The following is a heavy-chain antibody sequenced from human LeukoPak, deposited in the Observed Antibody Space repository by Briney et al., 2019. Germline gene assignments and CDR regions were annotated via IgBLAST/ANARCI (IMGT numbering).Heavy chain of an antibody. CDR3: VNLGYSD. CDR1: GFSFSAAW. V-gene: IGHV3-7*01. CDR2: IKNDGSDK. D-gene: IGHD5-12*01. J-gene: IGHJ4*02. Sequence: GGSLRLSCEASGFSFSAAWMTWVRQAPGKGLEWVATIKNDGSDKYYVDSVKGRLTLSRDNAKNSVYLQMNSLRVEDTAVYYCVNLGYSDGGQGTLVTVSS.